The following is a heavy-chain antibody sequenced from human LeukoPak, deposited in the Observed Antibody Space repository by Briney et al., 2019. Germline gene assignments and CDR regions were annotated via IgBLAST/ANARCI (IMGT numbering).Heavy chain of an antibody. CDR1: GGPFSGYY. CDR3: ARAFLIRGYFQH. Sequence: SETLSLTCAVYGGPFSGYYWSWIRQPPGKGLEWIGEINHSGSTNYNPSLKSRVTISVDTSKNQFSLKLSSVTAADTAVYYCARAFLIRGYFQHWGQGTLVTVSS. V-gene: IGHV4-34*01. CDR2: INHSGST. D-gene: IGHD3-10*01. J-gene: IGHJ1*01.